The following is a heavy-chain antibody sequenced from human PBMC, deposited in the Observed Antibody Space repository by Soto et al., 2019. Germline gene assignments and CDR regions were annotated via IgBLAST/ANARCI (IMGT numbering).Heavy chain of an antibody. D-gene: IGHD1-20*01. CDR3: ARHPPDNWNYVDF. V-gene: IGHV4-59*08. Sequence: SETLSLTCTVSGGSISSPYWSWIRQPPGKGLEWIGYVHYTGNTNYNPSLKSRVTMSVDTSKKQVSLKVSSATAADTAVYFCARHPPDNWNYVDFWGQGTLVTVSS. CDR2: VHYTGNT. J-gene: IGHJ4*02. CDR1: GGSISSPY.